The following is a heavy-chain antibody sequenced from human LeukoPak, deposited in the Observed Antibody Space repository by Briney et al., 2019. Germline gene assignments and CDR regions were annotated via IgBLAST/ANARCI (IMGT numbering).Heavy chain of an antibody. CDR3: ARRKLRTYNWFGP. D-gene: IGHD4-17*01. CDR2: MNPNSGNT. Sequence: ASVKVSCKASGYTFTSYDINWVRQATGQGLEWMGWMNPNSGNTGYAQKFQGRVTITRNTSISTAYIELSSLRSEDTAVYYCARRKLRTYNWFGPWGQGTLVTVSS. V-gene: IGHV1-8*03. CDR1: GYTFTSYD. J-gene: IGHJ5*02.